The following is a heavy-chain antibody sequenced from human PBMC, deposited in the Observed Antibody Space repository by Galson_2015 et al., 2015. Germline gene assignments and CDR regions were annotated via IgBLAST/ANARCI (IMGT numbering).Heavy chain of an antibody. J-gene: IGHJ5*02. D-gene: IGHD3-3*01. CDR2: IYWDDDK. CDR3: GHSINYDFWSGPHPNGNNWFDP. CDR1: GFSLSTSGVG. Sequence: PALVKPTQTLTLTCTFSGFSLSTSGVGVAWIRQPPGKALEWLALIYWDDDKLYSPSLKSRLTITKDTSKNQVFLTMTNMDPVDTATYYCGHSINYDFWSGPHPNGNNWFDPWGQGTLVTVSS. V-gene: IGHV2-5*02.